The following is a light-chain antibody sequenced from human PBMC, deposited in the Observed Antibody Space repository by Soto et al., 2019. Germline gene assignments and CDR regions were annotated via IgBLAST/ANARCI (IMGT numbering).Light chain of an antibody. J-gene: IGLJ2*01. Sequence: SSELTQPPSVSVSPGQTARITCSGDALPKQYAYWYQQKPGQAPVLVIYKDSERPSGIPERFSGSSSGTTVTLTISGVQAEDEADYYCQSADSSGTYVVFGGGTNVTVL. V-gene: IGLV3-25*03. CDR2: KDS. CDR1: ALPKQY. CDR3: QSADSSGTYVV.